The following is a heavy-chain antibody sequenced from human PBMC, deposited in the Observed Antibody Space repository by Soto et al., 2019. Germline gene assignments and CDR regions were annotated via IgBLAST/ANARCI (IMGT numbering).Heavy chain of an antibody. J-gene: IGHJ4*02. V-gene: IGHV3-9*01. D-gene: IGHD3-3*01. CDR2: ISWNSASI. CDR1: GFIFDDFA. Sequence: EAQLVESGGGLVQPGRSLRLSCAGSGFIFDDFAIHWVRQAPGKGLEWVSGISWNSASIGYADSVKGRFTISRDNAKNALYLQMNSLRVEDTALYYCTKVGGLYDFWSGPLHFDLWGQGTLVTVYS. CDR3: TKVGGLYDFWSGPLHFDL.